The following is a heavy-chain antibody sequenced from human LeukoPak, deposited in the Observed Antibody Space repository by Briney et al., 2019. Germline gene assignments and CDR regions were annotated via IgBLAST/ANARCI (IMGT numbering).Heavy chain of an antibody. V-gene: IGHV1-8*01. Sequence: ASVKVSCKASGYTFTSYDINWVRQATGQGLEWMGWMNPNSGNTGYAQKFQGRVTMTRNTSISTAYMELSSLRSEDTAVYYCAKDLNNGDYTFFDYWGQGTLVTVSS. J-gene: IGHJ4*02. CDR1: GYTFTSYD. D-gene: IGHD4-17*01. CDR2: MNPNSGNT. CDR3: AKDLNNGDYTFFDY.